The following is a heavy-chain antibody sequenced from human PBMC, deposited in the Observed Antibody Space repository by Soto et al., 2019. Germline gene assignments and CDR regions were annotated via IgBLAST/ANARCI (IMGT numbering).Heavy chain of an antibody. CDR1: GFTFSSFT. D-gene: IGHD6-19*01. V-gene: IGHV3-21*06. CDR2: ISSISYI. Sequence: EVQLVESGGGLVKPGGSLRLSCVVSGFTFSSFTMNWVRQAPGKGLEWVSSISSISYIYYADSVKGRFTISRDNAKNSLYLQMNSLRAEDTAVYYCARGPTSGTYVYWGPGTLVTVSS. CDR3: ARGPTSGTYVY. J-gene: IGHJ4*02.